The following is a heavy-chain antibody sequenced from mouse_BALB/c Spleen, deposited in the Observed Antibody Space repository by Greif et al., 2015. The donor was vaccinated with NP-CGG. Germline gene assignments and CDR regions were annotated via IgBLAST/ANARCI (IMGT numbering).Heavy chain of an antibody. CDR1: GYTFTDYY. CDR3: ARKGVRRAMDY. Sequence: QVQLQQSGAELARPGASVKLSCKASGYTFTDYYINWVKQRTGQGLEWIGEIHPGSGNTYYNEKFKGKATLTADKSSSTAYMQLSSLTSEDSAVYFCARKGVRRAMDYWGQGTSVTVSS. CDR2: IHPGSGNT. V-gene: IGHV1-77*01. D-gene: IGHD2-14*01. J-gene: IGHJ4*01.